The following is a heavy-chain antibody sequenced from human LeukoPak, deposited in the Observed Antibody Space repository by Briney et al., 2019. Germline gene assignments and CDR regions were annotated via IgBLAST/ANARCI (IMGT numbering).Heavy chain of an antibody. CDR1: GFTFSSYA. CDR3: AKERGKYQQLTTPFDY. J-gene: IGHJ4*02. CDR2: ISGSGGST. V-gene: IGHV3-23*01. D-gene: IGHD2-2*01. Sequence: GGSLRLSCAASGFTFSSYAMSWVRQAPGKGLEWVSAISGSGGSTYYADSVKGRFTISRDNSKNTLYLQMNSLRAEDTAVYYCAKERGKYQQLTTPFDYWGQGTLVTVSS.